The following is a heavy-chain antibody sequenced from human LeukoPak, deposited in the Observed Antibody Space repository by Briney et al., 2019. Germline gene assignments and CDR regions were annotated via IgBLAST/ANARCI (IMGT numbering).Heavy chain of an antibody. CDR1: GDSISSYY. CDR2: IYTSGST. CDR3: ARDRESGSYSIYYFDY. V-gene: IGHV4-4*07. D-gene: IGHD1-26*01. J-gene: IGHJ4*02. Sequence: SETLSLTCTVSGDSISSYYWSWIRQPAGKGLEWIGRIYTSGSTNYNPSLKSRVTISVDTSKNQVSLKLSSVTAADTAVYYCARDRESGSYSIYYFDYWGQGTLVTVSS.